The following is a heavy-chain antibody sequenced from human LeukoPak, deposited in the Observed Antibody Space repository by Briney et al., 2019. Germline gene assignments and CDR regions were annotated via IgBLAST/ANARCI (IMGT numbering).Heavy chain of an antibody. CDR2: IYLCGST. CDR3: ARLRPSVYGMDV. CDR1: GGSISSYY. Sequence: SETLSLTCTVSGGSISSYYWSWLRQPPGKGLEWIGYIYLCGSTNYNPSLKSRVTISVDTSKNQFSLRLSSVTAADTAVYYCARLRPSVYGMDVWGQGTTVSVSS. V-gene: IGHV4-59*08. J-gene: IGHJ6*02.